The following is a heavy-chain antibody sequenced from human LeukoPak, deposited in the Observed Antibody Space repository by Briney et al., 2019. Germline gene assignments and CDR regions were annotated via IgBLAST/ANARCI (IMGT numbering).Heavy chain of an antibody. CDR1: GFTFSSYE. CDR3: AKDMAYYGSGSYSYMDV. CDR2: ISSSGSTI. J-gene: IGHJ6*03. V-gene: IGHV3-48*03. Sequence: GGSLRLSCAASGFTFSSYEMNWVRQAPGKGLEWVSYISSSGSTIYYADSVKGRLTISRDNAKNSLYLQMNSLRAEDTALYYCAKDMAYYGSGSYSYMDVWGKGTAVTISS. D-gene: IGHD3-10*01.